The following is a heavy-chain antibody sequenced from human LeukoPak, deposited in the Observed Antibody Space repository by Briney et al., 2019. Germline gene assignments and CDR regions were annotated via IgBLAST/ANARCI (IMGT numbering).Heavy chain of an antibody. D-gene: IGHD2-2*01. CDR3: AKSRPSIVVARGDAFDI. V-gene: IGHV3-23*01. CDR2: ISGSGGNT. Sequence: GGSLRLSCAASGFTFSSYAMTWVRQAPGKGLEWVSGISGSGGNTYYTDSVRGRLSISKDNSKNTLYLQVNSLRAEDTAVYYCAKSRPSIVVARGDAFDIWGQGTMVTVSS. CDR1: GFTFSSYA. J-gene: IGHJ3*02.